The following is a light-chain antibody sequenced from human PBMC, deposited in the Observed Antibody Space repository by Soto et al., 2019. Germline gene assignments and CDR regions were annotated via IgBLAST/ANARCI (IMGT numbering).Light chain of an antibody. CDR2: STS. Sequence: SAANGVTVTCRASQGISSYLAWYQQKPGKVPKLLIYSTSTLQSGVPSRFSGSASGTEFTLTISGLQPDDFATYYCQQYNTYPFRFGQGTRVDIK. V-gene: IGKV1-9*01. J-gene: IGKJ1*01. CDR1: QGISSY. CDR3: QQYNTYPFR.